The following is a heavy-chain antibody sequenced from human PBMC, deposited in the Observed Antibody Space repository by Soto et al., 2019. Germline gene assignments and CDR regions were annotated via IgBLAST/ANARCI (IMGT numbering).Heavy chain of an antibody. CDR3: ARASYSSSWYLAY. CDR1: GFTFSTSG. D-gene: IGHD6-13*01. CDR2: IWYDGGTK. J-gene: IGHJ4*02. Sequence: QVPLVESGGGVVQPGRSLRLSCAASGFTFSTSGMHWVRQAPDKGLEWVAIIWYDGGTKYYADSVKGRFTMSRDNSKNTLYLQMNTLRADDTATYYCARASYSSSWYLAYWGQGALVFVSS. V-gene: IGHV3-33*01.